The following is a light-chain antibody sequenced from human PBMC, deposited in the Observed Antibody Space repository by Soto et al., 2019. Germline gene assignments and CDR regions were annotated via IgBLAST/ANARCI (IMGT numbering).Light chain of an antibody. CDR2: DVS. Sequence: QAVVTQPASVSGSPGQSITISCTGTSSDVGGYNYVSWYQQHPGKAPKLMIYDVSNRPSGVSNRFSGSKSGNTASLTISGLQAEDEADYYCSSYTSSSTGWVFGGGTKLTVL. V-gene: IGLV2-14*01. J-gene: IGLJ3*02. CDR1: SSDVGGYNY. CDR3: SSYTSSSTGWV.